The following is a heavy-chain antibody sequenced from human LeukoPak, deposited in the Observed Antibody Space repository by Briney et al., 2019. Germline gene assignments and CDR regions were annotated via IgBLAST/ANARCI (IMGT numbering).Heavy chain of an antibody. CDR3: AKDMRGSGRTLGYYGMDV. CDR1: GXTFDDYA. D-gene: IGHD3-10*01. J-gene: IGHJ6*02. Sequence: GGSLRLSCAASGXTFDDYAMHWVRQAPGKGLEWVSLISGDGGSTYYADSVKGRFTISRDNSKNSLYLQMNSLRTEDTALYYCAKDMRGSGRTLGYYGMDVWGQGTTVTVSS. V-gene: IGHV3-43*02. CDR2: ISGDGGST.